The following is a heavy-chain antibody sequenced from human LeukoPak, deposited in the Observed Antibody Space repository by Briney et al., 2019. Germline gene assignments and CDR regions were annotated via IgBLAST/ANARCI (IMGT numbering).Heavy chain of an antibody. CDR2: INPNSGGT. CDR3: ARVRDRSGYYSAFDI. D-gene: IGHD3-22*01. J-gene: IGHJ3*02. V-gene: IGHV1-2*02. CDR1: GYTFTGYY. Sequence: ASVKVSCKASGYTFTGYYMHWVRQAPGQGLEWMGCINPNSGGTNYAQKFQGRVTMTRDTSSSTAYMELSRLTSDDTAVYYCARVRDRSGYYSAFDIWGQGTMVTVSS.